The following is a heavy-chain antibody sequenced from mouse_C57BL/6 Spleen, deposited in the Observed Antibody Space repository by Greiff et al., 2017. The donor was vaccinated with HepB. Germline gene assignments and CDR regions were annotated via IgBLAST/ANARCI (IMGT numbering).Heavy chain of an antibody. V-gene: IGHV1-53*01. CDR3: ARSVDSSRDFDY. CDR2: INPSNGGT. CDR1: GYTFTSYW. J-gene: IGHJ2*01. Sequence: VKLKQPGTELVKPGASVKLSCKASGYTFTSYWMHWVKQRPGQGLEWIGNINPSNGGTNYNEKFKSKATLTVDKSSSTAYMQLSSLTSEDSAVYYCARSVDSSRDFDYWGQGTTLTVSS. D-gene: IGHD3-2*02.